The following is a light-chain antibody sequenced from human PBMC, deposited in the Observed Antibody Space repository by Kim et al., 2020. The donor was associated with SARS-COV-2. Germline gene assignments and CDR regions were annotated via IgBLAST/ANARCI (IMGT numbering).Light chain of an antibody. CDR2: GKN. CDR1: SLRSYY. V-gene: IGLV3-19*02. Sequence: SSELTQDPAVSVALGQTVRITCQGDSLRSYYASWYQQKPGQAPVRVIYGKNNRPSGIPERFSGSWSGNTASLTITGAQAEDEAVYYCSSWDSSDNRVIFGGGTKLTVL. J-gene: IGLJ2*01. CDR3: SSWDSSDNRVI.